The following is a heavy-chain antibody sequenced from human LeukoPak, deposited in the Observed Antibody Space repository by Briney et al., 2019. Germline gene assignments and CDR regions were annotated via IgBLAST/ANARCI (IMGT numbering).Heavy chain of an antibody. CDR3: ARPNYYDSRDYFDY. CDR2: ISAYNGNT. Sequence: ASVKVSCKASGYTFTSYGISWVRQAPGQGLEWMGWISAYNGNTNYAQKLQGRVTMTTDTSTSTAYMELSSLRSEDTAVYYCARPNYYDSRDYFDYWGQGTLVTVSS. V-gene: IGHV1-18*01. CDR1: GYTFTSYG. J-gene: IGHJ4*02. D-gene: IGHD3-22*01.